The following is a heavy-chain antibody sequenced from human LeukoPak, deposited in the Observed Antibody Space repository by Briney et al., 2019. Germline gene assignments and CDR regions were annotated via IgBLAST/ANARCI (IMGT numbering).Heavy chain of an antibody. CDR1: GGSFSGYY. Sequence: SETLSLTCAVYGGSFSGYYWSWIRQPPGKGLEWFGEINHSGSTNYNPSLKSRVTISVDTSKNQFSLKLSSVTAADTAVYYCASWIKEWLDASYYYYYYMDVWGKGTTVTVSS. J-gene: IGHJ6*03. CDR2: INHSGST. V-gene: IGHV4-34*01. D-gene: IGHD6-19*01. CDR3: ASWIKEWLDASYYYYYYMDV.